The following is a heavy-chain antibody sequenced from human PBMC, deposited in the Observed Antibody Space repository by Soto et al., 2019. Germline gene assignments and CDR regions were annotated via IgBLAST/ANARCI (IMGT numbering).Heavy chain of an antibody. CDR2: IDPSDSYT. D-gene: IGHD3-16*01. Sequence: GESLKISCQGSGYSFTTYWISWVRQIPGKGLEWMGRIDPSDSYTNYSPSFEGHVTISGDKSITTAYLQWNSLKASDTAMYYCARHMIRGALDAFDIWGQGTMVTV. CDR3: ARHMIRGALDAFDI. CDR1: GYSFTTYW. V-gene: IGHV5-10-1*01. J-gene: IGHJ3*02.